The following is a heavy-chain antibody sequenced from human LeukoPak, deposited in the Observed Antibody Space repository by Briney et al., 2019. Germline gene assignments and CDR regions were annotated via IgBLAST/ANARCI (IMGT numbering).Heavy chain of an antibody. J-gene: IGHJ4*02. CDR2: IRGSGGST. Sequence: PGGSLRLSCAASGFTFSSYAMSWVRQAPGKGLEWVSAIRGSGGSTYYADSVKGRFTISRDNSKNTLYLQMNSLRAEDTAVYYCAKDRDGDPTFDYWGQGTLVTVSS. CDR3: AKDRDGDPTFDY. D-gene: IGHD4-17*01. CDR1: GFTFSSYA. V-gene: IGHV3-23*01.